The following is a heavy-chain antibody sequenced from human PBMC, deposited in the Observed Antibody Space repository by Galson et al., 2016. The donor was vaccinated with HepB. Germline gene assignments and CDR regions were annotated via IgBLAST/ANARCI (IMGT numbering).Heavy chain of an antibody. CDR3: AKAVGGSSVSLPGY. D-gene: IGHD1-26*01. V-gene: IGHV3-30*18. Sequence: SLRLSCAASGFTFSSYGMHWVRQAPGKGLEWVAFISYDGRNNKYADSVQARFTLSRDNSKKTLYLQMKSLRPDDTAVYYCAKAVGGSSVSLPGYWGQGALVTVSS. CDR2: ISYDGRNN. J-gene: IGHJ1*01. CDR1: GFTFSSYG.